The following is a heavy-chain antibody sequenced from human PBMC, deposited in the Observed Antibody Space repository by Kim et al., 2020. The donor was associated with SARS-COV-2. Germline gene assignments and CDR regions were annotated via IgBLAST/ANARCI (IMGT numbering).Heavy chain of an antibody. D-gene: IGHD6-13*01. V-gene: IGHV3-48*02. J-gene: IGHJ6*02. CDR2: ISSSSTI. CDR1: GFTFSSYS. Sequence: GGSLRLSCAASGFTFSSYSMNWVRQAPGKGLEWVSYISSSSTIYYADSVKGRFTISRDNDKNSLYLQMNSLRDEDTAVYYCARVKAAAGYYYYYGMDVWGQGTTVTVSS. CDR3: ARVKAAAGYYYYYGMDV.